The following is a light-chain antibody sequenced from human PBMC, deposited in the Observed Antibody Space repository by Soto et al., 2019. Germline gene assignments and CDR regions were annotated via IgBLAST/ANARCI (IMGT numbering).Light chain of an antibody. CDR3: QQYNTYS. J-gene: IGKJ2*01. CDR2: KTS. V-gene: IGKV1-5*03. CDR1: QSLNSW. Sequence: DIQMTQSPSTLSASVGDRVSITCRASQSLNSWLAWYQQKPGKAAKLLIYKTSTLESGVPSRFSGSGSGTEFTLTISNLQPDDFATYYCQQYNTYSFGQGTKLEIK.